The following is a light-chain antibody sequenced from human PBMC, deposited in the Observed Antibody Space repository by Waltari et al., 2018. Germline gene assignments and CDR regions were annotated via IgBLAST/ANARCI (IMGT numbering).Light chain of an antibody. CDR2: EDD. J-gene: IGLJ7*01. CDR1: SSNFGHNY. V-gene: IGLV1-51*02. Sequence: QSVLTQPPSVSAAPGQRVTISCPGGSSNFGHNYVSWYRQFPGTAPKLLIYEDDGRPSGIPGRFSGSKSGTSATLDITGLQAGDEADYYCGTWDSSLSGAVFGGGTHLTVL. CDR3: GTWDSSLSGAV.